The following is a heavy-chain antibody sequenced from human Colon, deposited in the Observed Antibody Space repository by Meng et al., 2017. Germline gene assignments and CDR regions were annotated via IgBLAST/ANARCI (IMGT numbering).Heavy chain of an antibody. D-gene: IGHD6-19*01. CDR2: VNPNSNYG. CDR3: ARGYSSGISFDY. Sequence: LPGQAGAEVKKLGSYVKGSGKAYRNNFTCFYRQWVRQAPGQGLEWMGRVNPNSNYGNYAQKFQGRVTMTRDTSISTAYMELSRLRSDDTALYYCARGYSSGISFDYWGQGTLVTVSS. CDR1: RNNFTCFY. V-gene: IGHV1-2*06. J-gene: IGHJ4*02.